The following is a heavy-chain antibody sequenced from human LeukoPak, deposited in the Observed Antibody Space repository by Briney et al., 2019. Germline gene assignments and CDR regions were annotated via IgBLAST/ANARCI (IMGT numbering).Heavy chain of an antibody. V-gene: IGHV3-48*01. D-gene: IGHD6-25*01. Sequence: GGSLRLSCSASGFAFSSYGMTGVRQAPGKGLEWVSYISASSGTILYADSVKGRFTVSRDNAKNSLYLQMNSLRAEDTGVYYCAREAGSADHWGQGTLVTVSS. J-gene: IGHJ4*02. CDR1: GFAFSSYG. CDR3: AREAGSADH. CDR2: ISASSGTI.